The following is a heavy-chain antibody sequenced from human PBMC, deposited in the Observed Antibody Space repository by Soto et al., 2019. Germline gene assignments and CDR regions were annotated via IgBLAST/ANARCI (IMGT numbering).Heavy chain of an antibody. CDR3: ARDSSSGSGGLDY. J-gene: IGHJ4*02. Sequence: ASVKVSCKASGYTFTGYYMHWVRQAPGQGLEWMGWINPNSGGTNYAQKFQGWVTMTRDTSISTAYMELSRLRSDDTAVYYCARDSSSGSGGLDYWGQGTLVTVSS. V-gene: IGHV1-2*04. D-gene: IGHD6-6*01. CDR2: INPNSGGT. CDR1: GYTFTGYY.